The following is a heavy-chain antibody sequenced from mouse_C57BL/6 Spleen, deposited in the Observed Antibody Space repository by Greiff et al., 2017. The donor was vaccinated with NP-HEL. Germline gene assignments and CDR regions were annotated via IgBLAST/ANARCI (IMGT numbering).Heavy chain of an antibody. J-gene: IGHJ1*03. Sequence: EVKLMESGGDLVKPGGSLKLSCAASGFTFSSYGMSWVRQTPDKRLEWVATISSGGSYTYYPDSVKGRFTISRDNAKNTLYLQMSSLKSEDTAMYYCAREVTPYFDVWGTGTTVTVSS. V-gene: IGHV5-6*01. CDR1: GFTFSSYG. D-gene: IGHD2-2*01. CDR3: AREVTPYFDV. CDR2: ISSGGSYT.